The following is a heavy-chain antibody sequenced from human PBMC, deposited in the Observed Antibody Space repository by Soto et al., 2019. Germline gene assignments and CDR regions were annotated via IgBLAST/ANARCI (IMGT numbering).Heavy chain of an antibody. D-gene: IGHD5-18*01. J-gene: IGHJ4*02. CDR2: IVYSGSV. CDR3: AGELSGYSYGPGEVY. Sequence: SETLSLTCTVSGGSISATNYYWSWIRQSPGEGLEWIGYIVYSGSVFYNPSFMSRLTLSLESFKYQFSLHLKSVTAADTAVYFCAGELSGYSYGPGEVYWGQGILVTAPQ. V-gene: IGHV4-30-4*01. CDR1: GGSISATNYY.